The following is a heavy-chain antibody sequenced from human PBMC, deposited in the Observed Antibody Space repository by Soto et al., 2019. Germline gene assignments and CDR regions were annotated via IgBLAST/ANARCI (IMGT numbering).Heavy chain of an antibody. J-gene: IGHJ4*02. CDR3: AKGGYTSPFDY. CDR2: IRASGGST. Sequence: GGSLRLSCAASGFTFSSYAMTWVRQAPGKGLEWVSTIRASGGSTYYADSVKGRFTISRDNSMNTLFLHMNSLRAEDTAIYYCAKGGYTSPFDYWGLGTLVTVSS. D-gene: IGHD5-12*01. V-gene: IGHV3-23*01. CDR1: GFTFSSYA.